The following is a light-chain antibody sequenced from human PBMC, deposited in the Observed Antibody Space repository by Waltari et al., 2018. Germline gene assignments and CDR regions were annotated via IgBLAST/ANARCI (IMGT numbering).Light chain of an antibody. J-gene: IGKJ1*01. CDR3: MQGTHWPT. CDR2: KVS. Sequence: DVVMTQSPLSLPVTLGQPASISCRSSQSLLHSNGNTYLNWFQQRTGQSPRRLIYKVSNRDSGVPDRFSGSGSGTDSTLKISRVEAEDVGVYYCMQGTHWPTFGQGTKVEIK. V-gene: IGKV2-30*02. CDR1: QSLLHSNGNTY.